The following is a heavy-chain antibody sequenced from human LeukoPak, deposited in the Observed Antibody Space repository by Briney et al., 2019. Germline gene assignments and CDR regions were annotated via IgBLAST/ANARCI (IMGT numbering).Heavy chain of an antibody. CDR2: IRYDGSNK. J-gene: IGHJ3*02. V-gene: IGHV3-30*02. D-gene: IGHD6-13*01. CDR3: GAAGGIGAFDI. Sequence: GGSLRLSCEAPGFTLRSYGMHWVRQAPGKGLEGVAFIRYDGSNKYYADSVKGRFTISRDNSKNTLFLQMNSLRAEDTAVYYCGAAGGIGAFDIWGQGTMVTVSS. CDR1: GFTLRSYG.